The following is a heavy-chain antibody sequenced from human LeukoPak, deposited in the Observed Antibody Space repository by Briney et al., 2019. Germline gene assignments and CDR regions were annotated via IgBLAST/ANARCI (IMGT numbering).Heavy chain of an antibody. Sequence: GGSLRLSCAASGFTFDDYAMHWVRQAPGKGLEWVSGISWNSGSIGYADSVKGRFTISRDNAKNSLYLQMNSLRAEDTALYYCAKDMWFGELAPAFDYWGQGTLVTVSS. V-gene: IGHV3-9*01. CDR3: AKDMWFGELAPAFDY. J-gene: IGHJ4*02. CDR1: GFTFDDYA. CDR2: ISWNSGSI. D-gene: IGHD3-10*01.